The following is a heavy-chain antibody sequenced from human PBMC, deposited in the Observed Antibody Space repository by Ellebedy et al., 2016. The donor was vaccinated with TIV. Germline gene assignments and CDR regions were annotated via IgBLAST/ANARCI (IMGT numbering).Heavy chain of an antibody. CDR2: INPTTGNS. J-gene: IGHJ4*02. CDR1: GYTFTSYY. V-gene: IGHV1-46*01. CDR3: ARGDNYYYDSSGYYYTY. D-gene: IGHD3-22*01. Sequence: ASVKVSCKASGYTFTSYYFYWVRQAPGQGLEWMGKINPTTGNSNYAQKFQGRVTMTRDTSTSTVYMELSSLRSEDTAVYYCARGDNYYYDSSGYYYTYWGQGTLVTVSS.